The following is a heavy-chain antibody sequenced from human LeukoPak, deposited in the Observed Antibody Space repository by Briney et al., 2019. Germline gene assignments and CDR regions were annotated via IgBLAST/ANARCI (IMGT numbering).Heavy chain of an antibody. J-gene: IGHJ4*02. CDR1: GGSISSYY. CDR2: IYYSGST. CDR3: ARARANYYGSGSYLDY. Sequence: SETLSLTCTVSGGSISSYYWSWIRQPPGKGLEWIGYIYYSGSTNYNPSLKSRVTISVDTSKNQFSLKLSSVTAADTAVYYCARARANYYGSGSYLDYWSQGTLVTVSS. V-gene: IGHV4-59*01. D-gene: IGHD3-10*01.